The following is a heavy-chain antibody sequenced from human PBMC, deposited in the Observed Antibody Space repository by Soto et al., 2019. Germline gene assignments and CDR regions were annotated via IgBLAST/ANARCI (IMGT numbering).Heavy chain of an antibody. V-gene: IGHV3-30-3*01. CDR2: ISYDGRKS. CDR1: GFTFSTSA. J-gene: IGHJ5*02. D-gene: IGHD5-18*01. CDR3: ARDSCCCGYLYPPRA. Sequence: GGYLRLSCAASGFTFSTSAMLLVRQAPGKGLEWMTVISYDGRKSHYADSVKGRFTMSRDNSKNTIYLQMNSLRADDTARYYFARDSCCCGYLYPPRAWSQG.